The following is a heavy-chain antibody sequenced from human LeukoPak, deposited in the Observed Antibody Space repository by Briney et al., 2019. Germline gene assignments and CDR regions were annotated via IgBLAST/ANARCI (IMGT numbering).Heavy chain of an antibody. V-gene: IGHV1-69*13. D-gene: IGHD2-15*01. Sequence: GASVKVSCKASGGTFISYAISWVRQAPGQGLEWMGGIIPIFGTANYAQKFQGRVTITADESTSTAYMELSSLRSEDTAVYYCHILGYCSGGSCYSPNWFDPWGQGTLVTVSS. CDR3: HILGYCSGGSCYSPNWFDP. J-gene: IGHJ5*02. CDR2: IIPIFGTA. CDR1: GGTFISYA.